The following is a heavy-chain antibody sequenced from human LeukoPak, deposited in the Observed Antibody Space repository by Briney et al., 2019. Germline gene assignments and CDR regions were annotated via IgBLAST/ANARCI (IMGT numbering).Heavy chain of an antibody. CDR2: INPNSGGT. V-gene: IGHV1-2*02. J-gene: IGHJ5*02. Sequence: ASVKVSCKASGYTFTGYYMHWVRQAPGQGLEWMGWINPNSGGTNYAQKFQGRVTMTRDTSISTAYMELSRLRSDDTAVYYCARGHSGFGELSNWFDPWGQGTLVTVSS. CDR1: GYTFTGYY. D-gene: IGHD3-10*01. CDR3: ARGHSGFGELSNWFDP.